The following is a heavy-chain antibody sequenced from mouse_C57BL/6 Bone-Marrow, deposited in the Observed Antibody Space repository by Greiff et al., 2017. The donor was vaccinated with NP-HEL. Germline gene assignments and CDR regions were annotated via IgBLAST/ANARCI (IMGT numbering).Heavy chain of an antibody. CDR3: ARREYYYGSSYDYAMDY. V-gene: IGHV5-6*01. CDR1: GFTFSSYG. D-gene: IGHD1-1*01. CDR2: ISSGGSYT. J-gene: IGHJ4*01. Sequence: VQLKESGGDLVKPGGSLKLSCAASGFTFSSYGMSWVRQTPDKRLEWVATISSGGSYTYYPDSVKGRFTISRDNAKNTLYLQMSSLKSEDTAMYYCARREYYYGSSYDYAMDYWGQGTSVTVSS.